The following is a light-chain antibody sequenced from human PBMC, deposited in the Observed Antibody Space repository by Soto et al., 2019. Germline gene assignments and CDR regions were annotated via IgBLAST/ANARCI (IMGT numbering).Light chain of an antibody. V-gene: IGKV3-20*01. CDR3: QQYNNWPT. Sequence: EIVLTQSPGTLSLSPVERATLSGMASQSVSSSYLAWYQQKPGQAPRLLIYGASSRATGIPDRFSGSVSGTGFTLTISRLEPEDFAVYYCQQYNNWPTFGQGTKVDIK. CDR1: QSVSSSY. J-gene: IGKJ1*01. CDR2: GAS.